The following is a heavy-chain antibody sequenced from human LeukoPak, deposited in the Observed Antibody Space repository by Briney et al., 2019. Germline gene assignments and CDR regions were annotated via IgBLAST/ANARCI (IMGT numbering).Heavy chain of an antibody. D-gene: IGHD3-10*01. Sequence: PGGSLRLSCAASGFTFSSHWMSWVRQAPGKGLEWVANIKKDGSEKYYVDAVKGRFTISRDNSKNTLYLQMGSLRPDDMAVYYCASMVRDYFEYWGQGTLVTVSS. V-gene: IGHV3-7*01. CDR3: ASMVRDYFEY. CDR1: GFTFSSHW. J-gene: IGHJ4*02. CDR2: IKKDGSEK.